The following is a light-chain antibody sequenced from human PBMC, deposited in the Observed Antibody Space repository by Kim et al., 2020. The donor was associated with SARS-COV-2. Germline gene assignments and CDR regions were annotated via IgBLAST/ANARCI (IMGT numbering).Light chain of an antibody. CDR3: LQHNTYPIT. Sequence: ELGADRVTSTCRARQDMGNELGGYQQNPGRAPKRLFYGEYSLQSGVTSRFSGSGSGTKFPLTICSVQPEDLATYFCLQHNTYPITIGQRTRRDIK. J-gene: IGKJ5*01. V-gene: IGKV1-17*01. CDR2: GEY. CDR1: QDMGNE.